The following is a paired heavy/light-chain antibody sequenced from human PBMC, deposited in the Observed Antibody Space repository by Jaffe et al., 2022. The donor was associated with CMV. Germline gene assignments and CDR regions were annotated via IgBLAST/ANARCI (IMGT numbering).Heavy chain of an antibody. CDR1: GFTFDDYA. D-gene: IGHD6-19*01. CDR3: VKGGGSGWYYLDY. CDR2: LSWNGGTL. J-gene: IGHJ4*02. Sequence: EVQLVESGGGLIQPGRSLRLSCAASGFTFDDYAMHWVRQAPGKGLEWVSGLSWNGGTLGYADSVKGRFTISRDNARNSLYLEMKSLRVEDTALYFCVKGGGSGWYYLDYWGQGTPVTVSS. V-gene: IGHV3-9*01.
Light chain of an antibody. CDR2: RAS. V-gene: IGKV3-15*01. CDR3: QHYNNWPLG. J-gene: IGKJ4*01. CDR1: QSLSRN. Sequence: DIVLTQSPATLSASPGERATLSCRASQSLSRNLAWFQQKPGQAPRLLIYRASTRATDIPARFSGSGSETEFTLTISSLQSEDFAVYYCQHYNNWPLGFGGGTKVEI.